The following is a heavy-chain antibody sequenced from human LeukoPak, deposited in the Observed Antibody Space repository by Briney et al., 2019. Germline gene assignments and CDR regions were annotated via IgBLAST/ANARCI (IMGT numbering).Heavy chain of an antibody. CDR2: ISRSGDIT. J-gene: IGHJ4*02. CDR3: ATEGFYF. CDR1: GAAFSKYG. Sequence: GGSLRLSCAASGAAFSKYGMKWVRQAAGAGLEYISGISRSGDITHYADSVKGRFTISRDNVKNTLYLRMNSLRAGDTALYYCATEGFYFWGPGTQVTVSS. V-gene: IGHV3-23*01.